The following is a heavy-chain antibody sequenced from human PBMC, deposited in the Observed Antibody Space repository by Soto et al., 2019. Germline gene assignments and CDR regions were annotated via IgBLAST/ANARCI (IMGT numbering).Heavy chain of an antibody. V-gene: IGHV2-5*02. CDR2: VYWDDDK. CDR3: AHSSAPTFLHY. J-gene: IGHJ4*02. CDR1: GFSLNTSGVG. Sequence: QITLKESGPTLVKPTQTLTLTCTFSGFSLNTSGVGVGWIRQPPGKALEWLALVYWDDDKRYSPSLKSRLTNTKDTHKNQVVLTMANMDPVDTATYYRAHSSAPTFLHYWGQGTLVTVSS.